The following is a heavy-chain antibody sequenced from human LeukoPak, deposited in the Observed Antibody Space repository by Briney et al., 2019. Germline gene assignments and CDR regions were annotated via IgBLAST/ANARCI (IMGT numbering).Heavy chain of an antibody. Sequence: SETLSLTCTVSGGSITNNYWSWIRQPPGKGLEWIGSIFYSGSTFYNPSLKSRVTISVDTPKNQFSLKLNSVTAADTAVDYCARADYDIVSGQNSQFDHWGQGTLVAVSS. D-gene: IGHD3-9*01. CDR3: ARADYDIVSGQNSQFDH. J-gene: IGHJ4*02. CDR1: GGSITNNY. CDR2: IFYSGST. V-gene: IGHV4-59*12.